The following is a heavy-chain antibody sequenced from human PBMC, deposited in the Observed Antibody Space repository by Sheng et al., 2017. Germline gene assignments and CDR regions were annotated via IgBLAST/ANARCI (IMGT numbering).Heavy chain of an antibody. J-gene: IGHJ4*02. CDR1: GYSISSGYY. V-gene: IGHV4-38-2*02. Sequence: QVQLQESGPGLVKPSETLSLTCAVSGYSISSGYYWGWIRQPPGKGLEWIGSIYHSGSTYYNPSLKSRVTISVDTSKNQFSLKLSSVTAADTAMYYCARDRLSGSYGIIDYWGQGTLVTVSS. CDR2: IYHSGST. D-gene: IGHD1-26*01. CDR3: ARDRLSGSYGIIDY.